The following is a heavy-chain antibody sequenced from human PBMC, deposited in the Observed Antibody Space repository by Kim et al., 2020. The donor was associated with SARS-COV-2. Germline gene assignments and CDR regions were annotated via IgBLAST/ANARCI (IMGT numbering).Heavy chain of an antibody. V-gene: IGHV3-11*01. CDR1: GFTFSDYY. CDR2: ISSSGSYV. J-gene: IGHJ4*02. Sequence: GGSLRLSCAASGFTFSDYYMTWIRQAPGKGLEWVSYISSSGSYVNYADSVKGRFTISRDNAKNSLYLQMSSLRAEDTALYYCARVPFGDVSAYYFDLWGQRPLVTVPS. D-gene: IGHD3-10*01. CDR3: ARVPFGDVSAYYFDL.